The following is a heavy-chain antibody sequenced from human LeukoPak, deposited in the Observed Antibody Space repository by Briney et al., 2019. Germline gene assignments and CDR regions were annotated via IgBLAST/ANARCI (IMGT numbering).Heavy chain of an antibody. CDR2: INPSGGST. CDR3: ARDLIRDYYYDSSGSSSGLYYFDY. D-gene: IGHD3-22*01. J-gene: IGHJ4*02. V-gene: IGHV1-46*01. Sequence: ASVKVSCKASGYTFTSYYMHWVRQAPGQGLEWMGIINPSGGSTSYAQKFQGRVTMTRDTSTSIVYMELSSLRSEDTAVYYCARDLIRDYYYDSSGSSSGLYYFDYWGQGTLVTVSS. CDR1: GYTFTSYY.